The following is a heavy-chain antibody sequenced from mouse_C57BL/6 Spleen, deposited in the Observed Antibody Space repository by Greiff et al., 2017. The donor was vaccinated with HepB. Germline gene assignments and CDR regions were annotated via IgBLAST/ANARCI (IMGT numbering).Heavy chain of an antibody. D-gene: IGHD1-1*01. J-gene: IGHJ1*03. Sequence: VQLQQPGAELVKPGASVKLSCKASGYTFTSYWMHWVKQRPGQGLEWIGMIHPNSGSTNYNEKFKSKATLTVDKSSSTAYMQLSSLTSEDSAVYYCARRYGSLYWYFDVWGTGTTVTVSS. CDR2: IHPNSGST. CDR3: ARRYGSLYWYFDV. CDR1: GYTFTSYW. V-gene: IGHV1-64*01.